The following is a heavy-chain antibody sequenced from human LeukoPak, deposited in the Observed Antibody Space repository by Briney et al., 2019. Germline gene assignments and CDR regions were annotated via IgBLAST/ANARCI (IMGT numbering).Heavy chain of an antibody. V-gene: IGHV1-2*02. CDR1: GFSFTSYF. Sequence: ASVKVFCKTSGFSFTSYFMHWARQAPGQGLEWMGWINPNSGDTKYAQKFQGRVTMTRDTSINTAYMELRRLTSDDTAVYYCARVPSMVRGVVNYGMDVWGQGTTVTVSS. CDR2: INPNSGDT. CDR3: ARVPSMVRGVVNYGMDV. J-gene: IGHJ6*02. D-gene: IGHD3-10*01.